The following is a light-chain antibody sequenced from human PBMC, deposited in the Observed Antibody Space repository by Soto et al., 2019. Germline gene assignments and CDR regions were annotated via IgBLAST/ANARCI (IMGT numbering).Light chain of an antibody. Sequence: EIVLTQSPATLSLSPGERATLSCRASQSVKTFLACYQHRPGRAPSLLIFDASHRAAGIPARFSGSGFGTDFTLTISSPEPSDAAAYYCQQRSNKPPITFGQGTRLEIK. CDR3: QQRSNKPPIT. V-gene: IGKV3-11*01. CDR1: QSVKTF. J-gene: IGKJ5*01. CDR2: DAS.